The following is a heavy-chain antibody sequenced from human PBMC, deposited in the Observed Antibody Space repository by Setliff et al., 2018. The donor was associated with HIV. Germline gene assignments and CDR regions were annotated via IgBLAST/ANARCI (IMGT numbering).Heavy chain of an antibody. CDR1: GESFSDYS. CDR2: INHSGST. Sequence: SETLSLTCAVYGESFSDYSWTWIRQPLGKGLEWIGEINHSGSTNYNPSLKSRVSISVDTSKNQFSLILTSLTAADTAVYYSARGRCSGGSCYGRYSYFYMDVWGKGTTVTVSS. J-gene: IGHJ6*03. V-gene: IGHV4-34*01. CDR3: ARGRCSGGSCYGRYSYFYMDV. D-gene: IGHD2-15*01.